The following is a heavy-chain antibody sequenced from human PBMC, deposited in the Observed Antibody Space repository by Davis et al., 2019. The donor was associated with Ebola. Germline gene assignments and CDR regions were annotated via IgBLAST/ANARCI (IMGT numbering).Heavy chain of an antibody. CDR2: IGEPGGKT. CDR1: GFTFTNYA. Sequence: PGGSLRLSCAASGFTFTNYAMTWVRHAPGKGLEWLATIGEPGGKTYYPDSVKGRFAISRDNSENTLYLQMNSLKIEDTGVYYCAKDRLRGAHYPGYYFDSWGRGTQVTVSS. V-gene: IGHV3-23*01. D-gene: IGHD4/OR15-4a*01. CDR3: AKDRLRGAHYPGYYFDS. J-gene: IGHJ4*02.